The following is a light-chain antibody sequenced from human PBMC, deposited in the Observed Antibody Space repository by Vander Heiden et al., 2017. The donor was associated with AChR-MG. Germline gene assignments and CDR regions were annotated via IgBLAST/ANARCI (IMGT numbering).Light chain of an antibody. Sequence: SYDLTQPLSVSVALGQTATITCGGQHIGLKNVHWYQQRPGQAPGLVTYSDSNRPSGIPERFSGSNSGNTATLTISRAQAGDEADYYCQVWDSNIVVFGGGTKLTVL. CDR1: HIGLKN. CDR3: QVWDSNIVV. CDR2: SDS. V-gene: IGLV3-9*01. J-gene: IGLJ2*01.